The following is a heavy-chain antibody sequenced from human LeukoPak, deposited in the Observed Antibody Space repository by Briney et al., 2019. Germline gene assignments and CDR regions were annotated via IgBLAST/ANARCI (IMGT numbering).Heavy chain of an antibody. CDR2: ISYDGSNK. CDR1: GFTFSSYG. J-gene: IGHJ4*02. Sequence: GRSLRLSCAASGFTFSSYGMHWVCQAPGKGLEWVAVISYDGSNKYYVDSVKGRFTISRDNSKNTLYLQMNSLRVEDTAVYYCAKRFSSGWDFDYWGQGTLVTVSS. CDR3: AKRFSSGWDFDY. V-gene: IGHV3-30*18. D-gene: IGHD6-19*01.